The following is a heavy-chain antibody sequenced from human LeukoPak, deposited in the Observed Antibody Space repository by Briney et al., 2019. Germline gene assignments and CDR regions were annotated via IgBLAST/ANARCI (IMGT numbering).Heavy chain of an antibody. V-gene: IGHV3-30*02. CDR1: GFTFSRYG. D-gene: IGHD3-22*01. CDR2: IRYDGSNK. J-gene: IGHJ6*03. CDR3: AKDHYYDSSGYSHYYYYYMDV. Sequence: GGSLRLSCAASGFTFSRYGMHWVRQAPGKGLEWVAFIRYDGSNKYYAGSVKGRFTISRDNSKNTLYLQMNSLRAEDTAVYYCAKDHYYDSSGYSHYYYYYMDVWGKGTTVTVSS.